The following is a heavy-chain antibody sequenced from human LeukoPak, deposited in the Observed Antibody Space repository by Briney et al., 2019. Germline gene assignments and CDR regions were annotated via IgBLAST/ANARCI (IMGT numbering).Heavy chain of an antibody. V-gene: IGHV3-74*01. CDR3: ARVGYSSIWHVDF. D-gene: IGHD6-13*01. J-gene: IGHJ4*02. Sequence: GGSLRLSCAASGFTFRSHRMHWVRQAPGKGLVWVSRINSDGSSTSYADSVQGRFTISRDNAKNTLYLQMNSLRAEDTAVYYCARVGYSSIWHVDFWGQGTLVTVSS. CDR2: INSDGSST. CDR1: GFTFRSHR.